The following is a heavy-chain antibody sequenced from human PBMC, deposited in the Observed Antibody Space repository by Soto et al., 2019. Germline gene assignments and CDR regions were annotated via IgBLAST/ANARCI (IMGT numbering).Heavy chain of an antibody. D-gene: IGHD3-3*01. V-gene: IGHV3-23*01. CDR2: ISGSGGST. CDR1: GFTFSSYA. J-gene: IGHJ4*02. Sequence: GGALRLSCAASGFTFSSYAMSWVRQAPGKGLEWVSAISGSGGSTYYADSVRGRFTISRDNSKNTLYLQMNSLRAEDTAVYYCAKEGAFVLRFLAWPLSSYCFDYWGQGTLVTVSS. CDR3: AKEGAFVLRFLAWPLSSYCFDY.